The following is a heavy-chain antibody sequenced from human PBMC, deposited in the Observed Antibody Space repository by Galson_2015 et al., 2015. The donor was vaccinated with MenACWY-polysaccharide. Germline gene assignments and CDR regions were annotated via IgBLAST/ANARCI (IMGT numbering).Heavy chain of an antibody. Sequence: SLRLSCAASGFSFSTYWMHRVRHAPGKRLVWVSRINADGSATDYADSVRGRFTISRDNAKNTLYLEMNSLRAEDTAVYYCTKAGAKYCRGSSCYFNWFDPWGQGTLVTVSS. CDR3: TKAGAKYCRGSSCYFNWFDP. D-gene: IGHD2-15*01. CDR2: INADGSAT. V-gene: IGHV3-74*01. J-gene: IGHJ5*02. CDR1: GFSFSTYW.